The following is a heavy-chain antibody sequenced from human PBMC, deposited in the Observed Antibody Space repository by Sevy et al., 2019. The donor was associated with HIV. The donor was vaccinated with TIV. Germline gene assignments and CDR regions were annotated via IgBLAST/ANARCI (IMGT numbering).Heavy chain of an antibody. D-gene: IGHD3-22*01. CDR3: AGDNSGYFFFDY. CDR1: GFTFGSYT. J-gene: IGHJ4*02. Sequence: GGSLRLSCAASGFTFGSYTLHWVRQAPGKGLEWVALISQTYDGSKKYYMDSVQGRFTISRDNSKNTLYLQMDSLRPAETAVYYCAGDNSGYFFFDYWGQGTLVTVSS. V-gene: IGHV3-30-3*01. CDR2: ISQTYDGSKK.